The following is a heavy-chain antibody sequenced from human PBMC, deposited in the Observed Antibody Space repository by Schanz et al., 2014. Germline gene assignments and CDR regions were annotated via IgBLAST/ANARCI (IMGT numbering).Heavy chain of an antibody. D-gene: IGHD2-2*01. CDR3: ARLYCSTPGCYVSPNGFAKDY. J-gene: IGHJ4*02. CDR1: GVSFSFYY. V-gene: IGHV4-34*02. CDR2: VHPSGTT. Sequence: QVHLQQWGAGLLQPSETLSLTCGVGGVSFSFYYWSWVRQPPGKGLEWIGEVHPSGTTNYNPSLIFRSPRSWDASKTQFPRKQRSVTAADTAVYYCARLYCSTPGCYVSPNGFAKDYWGQGTLVTVSS.